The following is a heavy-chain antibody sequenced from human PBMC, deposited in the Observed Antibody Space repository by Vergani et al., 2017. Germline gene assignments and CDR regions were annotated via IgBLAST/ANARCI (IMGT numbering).Heavy chain of an antibody. D-gene: IGHD3-10*01. Sequence: EVQLVESGGGLVQPGGSLRLSCAASGFTFSSFWMSWVRQAPGKGLEWVANIKQDGSEEYYVDSVKGRFTISRDNAKNSMYLQMNSLRAEDTGVYYCARDRYYLGSGSYPYFYYYGLDVWGQGTAVTVSS. CDR1: GFTFSSFW. J-gene: IGHJ6*02. CDR3: ARDRYYLGSGSYPYFYYYGLDV. V-gene: IGHV3-7*01. CDR2: IKQDGSEE.